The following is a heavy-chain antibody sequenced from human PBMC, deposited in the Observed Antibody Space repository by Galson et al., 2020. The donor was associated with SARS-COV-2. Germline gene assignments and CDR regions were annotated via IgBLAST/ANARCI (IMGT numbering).Heavy chain of an antibody. D-gene: IGHD2-8*02. J-gene: IGHJ4*02. CDR1: GGSFSGYY. Sequence: SETLSLTCAVYGGSFSGYYWSWIRQPPGKGLEWIGEINSSGSTNYNPSLKSRVTISVDTSKNHFSLKLSSVTAADTAVYYCAREESFFLVGRGTRVCYFDYWGRGTLATVSS. CDR3: AREESFFLVGRGTRVCYFDY. CDR2: INSSGST. V-gene: IGHV4-34*01.